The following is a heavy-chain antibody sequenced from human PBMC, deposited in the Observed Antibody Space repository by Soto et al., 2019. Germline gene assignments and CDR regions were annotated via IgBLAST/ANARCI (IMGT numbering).Heavy chain of an antibody. CDR2: VTGSGGNT. J-gene: IGHJ4*02. Sequence: GGSLRLSCLASGFTFSSYAMSWVRQAPGKGLEWVSTVTGSGGNTNYADSVKGRFTISRDNSQNTLYLQMNSLRAEDTAAYYCALYSRAYNSWGQGTLVTVSS. CDR1: GFTFSSYA. CDR3: ALYSRAYNS. D-gene: IGHD5-18*01. V-gene: IGHV3-23*01.